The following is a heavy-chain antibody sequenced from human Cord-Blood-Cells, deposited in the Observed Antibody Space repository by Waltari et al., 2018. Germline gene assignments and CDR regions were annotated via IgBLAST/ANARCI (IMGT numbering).Heavy chain of an antibody. CDR3: ARGVYYDFWSGSFSYYFDY. J-gene: IGHJ4*02. D-gene: IGHD3-3*01. Sequence: QLQLVESAGGVVLHGRSLRLSCAASGFTFSSYAFHSVRPAPGTRLDGVAVISYDGSNKYYADSVKGRFTISRDNSKNTLYLQMNSLRAEDTAVYYCARGVYYDFWSGSFSYYFDYWGQGTLVTVSS. V-gene: IGHV3-30-3*01. CDR2: ISYDGSNK. CDR1: GFTFSSYA.